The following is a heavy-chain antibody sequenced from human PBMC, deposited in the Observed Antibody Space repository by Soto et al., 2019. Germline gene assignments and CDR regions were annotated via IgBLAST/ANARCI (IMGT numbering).Heavy chain of an antibody. CDR2: VSNDGTNA. J-gene: IGHJ5*02. V-gene: IGHV3-30*04. CDR3: ARERRYCSDRSCDTTNRFDP. CDR1: GFNFRDYP. D-gene: IGHD2-15*01. Sequence: GGSLRLSCVASGFNFRDYPMHRLRQAPGKGLEWVAVVSNDGTNADYADSVRGRFTLSRDNSKKTIHLQMNSLRLEDTAMYFCARERRYCSDRSCDTTNRFDPWGQGALVTVS.